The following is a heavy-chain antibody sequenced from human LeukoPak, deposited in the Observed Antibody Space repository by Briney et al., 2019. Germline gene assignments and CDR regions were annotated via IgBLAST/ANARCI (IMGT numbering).Heavy chain of an antibody. V-gene: IGHV3-21*01. CDR3: ARDESERYFGWLIYFDY. D-gene: IGHD3-9*01. J-gene: IGHJ4*02. Sequence: GGSLRLSCAASGFTFSSYSMSWVRQAPGKGLEWVSSISSSSSYIYYADSVKGRFTISRDNAKNSLYLQMNRLRAEDTAVYYWARDESERYFGWLIYFDYWGKGTLVTVSS. CDR1: GFTFSSYS. CDR2: ISSSSSYI.